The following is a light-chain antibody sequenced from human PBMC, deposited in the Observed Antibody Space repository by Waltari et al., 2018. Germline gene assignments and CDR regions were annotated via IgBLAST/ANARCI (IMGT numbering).Light chain of an antibody. V-gene: IGLV2-14*04. Sequence: YQQNPSKAPKLMIYDVSKRPSGVSNRFSGSKSGNTASLTISGRQTEDEADYYCSSYTSSSTLVLFGGGTKLTVL. CDR2: DVS. J-gene: IGLJ2*01. CDR3: SSYTSSSTLVL.